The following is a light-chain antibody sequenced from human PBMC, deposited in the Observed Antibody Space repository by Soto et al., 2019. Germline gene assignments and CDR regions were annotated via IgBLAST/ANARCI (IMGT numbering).Light chain of an antibody. V-gene: IGLV2-18*02. J-gene: IGLJ1*01. CDR3: CSYTSSDTHV. CDR2: DVS. Sequence: QSVLTQPPSVSGSPGQSVTISCTGTSSDVGSYDRVSWYQQPPGTAPKLMVYDVSNRPSGVPDRFSGSKSGNTASLTISGLQAEDEADYYCCSYTSSDTHVFGTGTKLTVL. CDR1: SSDVGSYDR.